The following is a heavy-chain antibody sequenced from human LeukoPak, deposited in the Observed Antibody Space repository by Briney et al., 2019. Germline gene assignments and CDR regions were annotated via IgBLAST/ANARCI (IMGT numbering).Heavy chain of an antibody. J-gene: IGHJ3*02. CDR1: GGSISGSSWY. D-gene: IGHD2-15*01. CDR2: IYYTGST. CDR3: ARGPRIVVAVAATLPHAFDI. Sequence: SETLSLTCTVSGGSISGSSWYWGWIRQPPGKGLEWIGNIYYTGSTYYNPSLKSRVTISVDTSKNQFSLKLSSVTAADTAVYYCARGPRIVVAVAATLPHAFDIWGQGTMVTVSS. V-gene: IGHV4-39*01.